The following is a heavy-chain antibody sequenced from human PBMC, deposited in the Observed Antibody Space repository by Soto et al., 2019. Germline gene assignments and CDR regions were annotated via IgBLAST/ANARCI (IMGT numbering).Heavy chain of an antibody. J-gene: IGHJ4*02. CDR1: GGSISSGGYY. V-gene: IGHV4-31*03. Sequence: PSETLSLTCTVSGGSISSGGYYWSWIRQHPGKGLEWIGYIYYSGSTYYNPSLKSRVTISVDTSKNQFSLKLSSVTAADTAVYYCAKIRGIAAAGHIDYWGQGTLVTVSS. CDR3: AKIRGIAAAGHIDY. D-gene: IGHD6-13*01. CDR2: IYYSGST.